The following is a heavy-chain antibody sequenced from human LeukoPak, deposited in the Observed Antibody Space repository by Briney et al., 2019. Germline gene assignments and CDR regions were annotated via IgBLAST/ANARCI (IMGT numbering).Heavy chain of an antibody. D-gene: IGHD2-2*01. J-gene: IGHJ3*02. CDR3: AKDLTYQLLVDNAFDI. V-gene: IGHV3-23*01. Sequence: GGSLRLSCAASGFTFSSYAMSWVCQAPGKGLEWVSAISGSGGSTSYADSVKGRFTISRDNSKNTLYLQMNSLRAEDTAVYYCAKDLTYQLLVDNAFDIWGQGTMVTISS. CDR1: GFTFSSYA. CDR2: ISGSGGST.